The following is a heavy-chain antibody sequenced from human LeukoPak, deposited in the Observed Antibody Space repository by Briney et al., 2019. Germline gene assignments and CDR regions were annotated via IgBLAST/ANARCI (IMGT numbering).Heavy chain of an antibody. Sequence: SETLSLACTVSGGSISSSSYYWSWIRQPPGKGLEWIGYIYYSGSTNYNPSLKSRVTISVDTSKNQFSLKLSSVTAADTAVYYCARHWAVGATTSFDYWGQGTLVTVSS. CDR1: GGSISSSSYY. CDR3: ARHWAVGATTSFDY. V-gene: IGHV4-61*05. D-gene: IGHD1-26*01. J-gene: IGHJ4*02. CDR2: IYYSGST.